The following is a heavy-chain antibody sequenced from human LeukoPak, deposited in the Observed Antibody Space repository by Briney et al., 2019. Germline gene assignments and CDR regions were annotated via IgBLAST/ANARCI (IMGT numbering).Heavy chain of an antibody. CDR3: AHGNRGYSYGYRGLFDY. D-gene: IGHD5-18*01. Sequence: IPIFGTANYAQKFQGRVTITADESTSTAYMELSSLRSEDTAVYYCAHGNRGYSYGYRGLFDYWGQGTLVTVSS. CDR2: IPIFGTA. J-gene: IGHJ4*02. V-gene: IGHV1-69*01.